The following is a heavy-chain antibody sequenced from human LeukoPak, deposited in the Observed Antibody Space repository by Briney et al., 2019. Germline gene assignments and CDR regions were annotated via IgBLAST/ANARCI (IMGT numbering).Heavy chain of an antibody. V-gene: IGHV3-11*01. CDR3: ARVVMMGIVVVVATNTKADYYYYYMDV. D-gene: IGHD2-15*01. J-gene: IGHJ6*03. CDR1: GFTFSDYY. CDR2: ISSSGSTI. Sequence: GGSLRLSCAASGFTFSDYYMSWIRQAPGKGLEWASYISSSGSTIYYADSVKGRFTISRDNAKNSLYLQMNSLRAEDTAVYYCARVVMMGIVVVVATNTKADYYYYYMDVWGKGTTVTVSS.